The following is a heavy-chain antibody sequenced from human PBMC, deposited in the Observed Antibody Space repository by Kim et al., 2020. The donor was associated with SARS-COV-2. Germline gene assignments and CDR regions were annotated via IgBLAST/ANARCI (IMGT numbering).Heavy chain of an antibody. CDR1: GGSINSFY. CDR2: ISYIGNT. Sequence: SETLSLTCTVSGGSINSFYWSWTRQPPGKGLEWIGYISYIGNTNYNPSLKSRVTISVDTSKNQFSLKLSSVTAADTAVYYCARASGTVTTFYSHGMDVWG. D-gene: IGHD4-4*01. V-gene: IGHV4-59*01. J-gene: IGHJ6*01. CDR3: ARASGTVTTFYSHGMDV.